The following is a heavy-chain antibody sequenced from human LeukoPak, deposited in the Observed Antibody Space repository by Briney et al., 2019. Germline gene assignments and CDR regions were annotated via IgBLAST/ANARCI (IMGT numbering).Heavy chain of an antibody. Sequence: PSETLSLTCTVSGGSISSYYWSWIRQPPGEGLEWIGYIYYSGSTKYNPSLKSRVTISVDTSKNQFSLNLSSVTAADTAVYYCARHQGGYFYFDYWGQGTLVTVSS. CDR1: GGSISSYY. CDR2: IYYSGST. J-gene: IGHJ4*02. CDR3: ARHQGGYFYFDY. D-gene: IGHD5-12*01. V-gene: IGHV4-59*08.